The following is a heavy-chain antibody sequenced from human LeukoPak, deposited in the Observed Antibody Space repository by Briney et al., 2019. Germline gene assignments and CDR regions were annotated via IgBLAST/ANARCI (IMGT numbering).Heavy chain of an antibody. CDR3: TATLGY. D-gene: IGHD3-16*01. CDR2: IQTKTDGGTT. CDR1: GFTFSGAW. V-gene: IGHV3-15*01. Sequence: AGSLRLSCAASGFTFSGAWMTWVRQAPGKGLEWVGRIQTKTDGGTTDYAAPVKGRFTISRDDSKNTLYLQMNSLKTEDTAVYYCTATLGYWGQGTLVTVSS. J-gene: IGHJ4*02.